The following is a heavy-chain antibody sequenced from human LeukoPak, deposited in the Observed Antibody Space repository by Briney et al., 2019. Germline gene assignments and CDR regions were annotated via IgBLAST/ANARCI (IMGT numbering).Heavy chain of an antibody. CDR3: ARSGTKTNGFDY. D-gene: IGHD2-8*01. V-gene: IGHV4-59*01. CDR2: IYYSGST. J-gene: IGHJ4*02. CDR1: GGFISTYY. Sequence: SETLSLTCTVSGGFISTYYWSWIRQPPGKGLEWIGYIYYSGSTNYSPSLQSRVTISVDTSRNQFSLRLISVTAADTAMYYCARSGTKTNGFDYWGQGTLVTVSS.